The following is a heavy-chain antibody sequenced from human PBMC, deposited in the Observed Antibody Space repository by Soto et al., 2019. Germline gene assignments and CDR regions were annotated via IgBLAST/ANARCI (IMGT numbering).Heavy chain of an antibody. CDR3: ARVTRTWFFDL. V-gene: IGHV1-8*01. CDR1: GYTFSNND. J-gene: IGHJ2*01. CDR2: VNPNSGNT. Sequence: QAQLAQSGAEVKKPGASVKVSCKASGYTFSNNDINWARQAPGQGLEWMGWVNPNSGNTGYAQKFQGRVTMTRDTSTTTAYMELSSLRSEDTAVYYCARVTRTWFFDLWGRGTLVTVSS.